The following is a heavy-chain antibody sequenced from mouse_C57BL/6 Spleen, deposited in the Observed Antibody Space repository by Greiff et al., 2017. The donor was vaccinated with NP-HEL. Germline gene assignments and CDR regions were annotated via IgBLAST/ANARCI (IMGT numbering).Heavy chain of an antibody. D-gene: IGHD1-1*01. V-gene: IGHV7-3*01. CDR1: GFTFTDYY. Sequence: EVKLMESGGGLVQPGGSLSLSCAASGFTFTDYYMSWVRQPPGKALEWLGFIRNKANGYTTEYSASVKGRFTISRDNSQSILYLQMNALRAEDSATYYCARYRRRSSYDAMDYWGQGTSVTVSS. J-gene: IGHJ4*01. CDR3: ARYRRRSSYDAMDY. CDR2: IRNKANGYTT.